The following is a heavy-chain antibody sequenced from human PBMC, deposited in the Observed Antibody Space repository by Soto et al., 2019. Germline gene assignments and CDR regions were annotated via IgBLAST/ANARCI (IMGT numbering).Heavy chain of an antibody. CDR1: GFTFSSYW. Sequence: GGSLRLSCAASGFTFSSYWMHWVRQDPGKGLVWVSSIKTDGTATQYADSVKGRFTVSRDNAKNTLYLQMNSLRAEDTAVYYCAKDLSWGQRDYWCQGTLVTVSS. J-gene: IGHJ4*02. D-gene: IGHD3-16*01. CDR2: IKTDGTAT. V-gene: IGHV3-74*03. CDR3: AKDLSWGQRDY.